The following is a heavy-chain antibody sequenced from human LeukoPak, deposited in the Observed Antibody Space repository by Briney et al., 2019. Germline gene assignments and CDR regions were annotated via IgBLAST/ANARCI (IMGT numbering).Heavy chain of an antibody. V-gene: IGHV3-21*04. CDR1: GFNFSHYT. J-gene: IGHJ4*02. Sequence: GGSLRLSCAASGFNFSHYTMNWVRQAPGKGLEWVSSISSSSGSIYYADSMKGPFTVSRDNAKNSLYLQMTSLRAEDTAVYYCAKDLNYGELVDSWGKGTLVTVSS. D-gene: IGHD4-17*01. CDR2: ISSSSGSI. CDR3: AKDLNYGELVDS.